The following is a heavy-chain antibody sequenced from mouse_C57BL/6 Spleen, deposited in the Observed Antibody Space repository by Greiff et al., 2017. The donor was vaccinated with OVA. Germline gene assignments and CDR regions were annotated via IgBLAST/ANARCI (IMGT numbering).Heavy chain of an antibody. CDR1: GYAFSSSW. CDR3: ARASYDYIDY. Sequence: QVQLKQSGPELVKPGASVKISCKASGYAFSSSWMNWVKQRPGKGLEWIGRIYPGDGDTNYNGKFTGKATLTADKSSSPAYMQLSSLTSEDSAVYFCARASYDYIDYWGQGTTLTVSS. CDR2: IYPGDGDT. J-gene: IGHJ2*01. V-gene: IGHV1-82*01. D-gene: IGHD2-3*01.